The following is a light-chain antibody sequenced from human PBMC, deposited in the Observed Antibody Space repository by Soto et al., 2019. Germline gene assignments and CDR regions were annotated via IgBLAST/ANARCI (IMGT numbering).Light chain of an antibody. CDR2: AAS. Sequence: EIVLTQSPGTLSLSPGERATLSCRASQSVSSSYLAWYQQKPGQAPRLFIYAASIRATGIPDRFSGSGSGTDFTLTISSLEPEDFAVYYCQQYGLSPRTFGRGTKVAIK. CDR1: QSVSSSY. J-gene: IGKJ1*01. V-gene: IGKV3-20*01. CDR3: QQYGLSPRT.